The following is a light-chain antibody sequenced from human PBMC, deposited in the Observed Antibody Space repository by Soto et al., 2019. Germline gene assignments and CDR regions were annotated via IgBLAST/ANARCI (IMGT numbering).Light chain of an antibody. V-gene: IGLV1-44*01. CDR2: TDN. J-gene: IGLJ2*01. Sequence: QSVLTQPPSASGTPGQRVTISCSGGSSNIGINTVNWYQQLPGTAPKVLIYTDNERPSGVPDRFSGSKSGTSASLAINGLQSGDEADYYCSSYTSSSTPVVFGGGTKLTVL. CDR1: SSNIGINT. CDR3: SSYTSSSTPVV.